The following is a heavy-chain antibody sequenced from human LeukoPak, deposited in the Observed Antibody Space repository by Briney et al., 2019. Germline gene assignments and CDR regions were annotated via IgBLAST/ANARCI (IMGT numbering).Heavy chain of an antibody. D-gene: IGHD6-19*01. CDR2: IYNSGST. CDR1: GGSISSGGYY. CDR3: ARQSAGYSSGWYEVYFDY. Sequence: PSQTLSLTCTVSGGSISSGGYYWSWIRQHPGKGLEWIGYIYNSGSTYYNPSLKSRVTISVDTSKNQFSLKLSSVTAADTAVYYCARQSAGYSSGWYEVYFDYWGQGTLVTVSS. V-gene: IGHV4-31*03. J-gene: IGHJ4*02.